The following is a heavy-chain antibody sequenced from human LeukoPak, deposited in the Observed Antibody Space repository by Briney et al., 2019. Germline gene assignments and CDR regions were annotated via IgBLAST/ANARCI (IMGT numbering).Heavy chain of an antibody. Sequence: GGSLRLSCAASGFTFSSYGIHWVRQAPGKGLEWVAVISNDGSNKYYADSVKGRFTISRDNSKNTLYLQMNSLRAEDTAVYYCAARPLMPPRFDNWGQGTLVTVSS. CDR3: AARPLMPPRFDN. CDR2: ISNDGSNK. J-gene: IGHJ4*02. V-gene: IGHV3-30*03. D-gene: IGHD2-2*01. CDR1: GFTFSSYG.